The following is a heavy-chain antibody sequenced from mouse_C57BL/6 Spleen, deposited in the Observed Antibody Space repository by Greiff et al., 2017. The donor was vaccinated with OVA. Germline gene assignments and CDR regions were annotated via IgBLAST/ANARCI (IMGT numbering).Heavy chain of an antibody. Sequence: EVHLVESGGGLVQPGGSMKLSCVASGFTFTNYWMHWFRQSPEKGLEWVAQIRFKSDNFANHYAESVKGRFTISRDDTKSSVYLQMNNVKAEDTEMYYCTGSDNYVDWYIDVWGTGTTVTVSS. CDR1: GFTFTNYW. D-gene: IGHD1-3*01. J-gene: IGHJ1*03. V-gene: IGHV6-3*01. CDR2: IRFKSDNFAN. CDR3: TGSDNYVDWYIDV.